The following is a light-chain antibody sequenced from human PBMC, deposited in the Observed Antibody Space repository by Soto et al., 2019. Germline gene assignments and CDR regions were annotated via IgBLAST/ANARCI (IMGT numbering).Light chain of an antibody. CDR3: QQYNDWPLT. Sequence: EILMTQSPVTLSVSPGERASLSCLSRPGVGSNLAWYQQKPGQAPSLLIYGAFTRATGIPARYSGTRSGTEFTLTISSLQSEDFALYYCQQYNDWPLTVAQGTKVDSK. V-gene: IGKV3-15*01. CDR1: PGVGSN. CDR2: GAF. J-gene: IGKJ1*01.